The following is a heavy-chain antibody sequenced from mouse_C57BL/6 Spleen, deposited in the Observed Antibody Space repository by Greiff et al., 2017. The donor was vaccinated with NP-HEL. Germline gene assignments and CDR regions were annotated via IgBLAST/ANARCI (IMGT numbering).Heavy chain of an antibody. V-gene: IGHV1-18*01. J-gene: IGHJ2*01. D-gene: IGHD3-2*02. Sequence: VQLKESGPELVKPGASVKIPCKASGYTFTDYNMDWVKQSHGKSLEWIGDINPNNGGTIYNQKFKGKATLTVDKSSSTAYMELRSLTSEDTAVYYCARYPDSSGYVNYWGQGTTLTVSS. CDR1: GYTFTDYN. CDR3: ARYPDSSGYVNY. CDR2: INPNNGGT.